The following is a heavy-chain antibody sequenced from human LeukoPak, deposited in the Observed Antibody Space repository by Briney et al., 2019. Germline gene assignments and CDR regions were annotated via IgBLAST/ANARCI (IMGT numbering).Heavy chain of an antibody. CDR3: ARGGYDILTGYPY. Sequence: SQTLSLTCTVSGGSISSGDYYWSWIRQPPGKGLEWIGYIYYSGSTYYNPSLKSRVTISVDTSKNQFSLKLSSVTAADTAVYYCARGGYDILTGYPYWGQGTLVTVSS. CDR1: GGSISSGDYY. D-gene: IGHD3-9*01. V-gene: IGHV4-30-4*01. CDR2: IYYSGST. J-gene: IGHJ4*02.